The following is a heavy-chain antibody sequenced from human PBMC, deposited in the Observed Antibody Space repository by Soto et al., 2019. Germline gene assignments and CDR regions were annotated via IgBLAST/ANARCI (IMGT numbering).Heavy chain of an antibody. D-gene: IGHD5-12*01. CDR2: ISSSSSYT. V-gene: IGHV3-11*05. J-gene: IGHJ4*02. Sequence: QVQLVESGGGLVKPGGSLRLSCAASGFTFSDYYMSWIRQAPGKGLEWVSYISSSSSYTNYADSVKGRFTISRDNAKNSLYLQMNSPRAEDTAVYYCARDRDGYNYYFDYWGQGTLVTVSS. CDR1: GFTFSDYY. CDR3: ARDRDGYNYYFDY.